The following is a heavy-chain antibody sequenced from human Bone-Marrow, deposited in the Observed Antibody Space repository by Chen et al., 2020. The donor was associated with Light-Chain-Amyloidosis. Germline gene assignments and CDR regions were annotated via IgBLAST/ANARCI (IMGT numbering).Heavy chain of an antibody. CDR2: TRNKANSYTT. D-gene: IGHD4-17*01. CDR3: AREATVTKHFDY. J-gene: IGHJ4*02. V-gene: IGHV3-72*01. CDR1: GFTFSDHY. Sequence: EVQLVESGGGLVQPGGSLRLSCAASGFTFSDHYMDWVRQAPGKGLEWVGRTRNKANSYTTEYAASVKGRFTISRDDSKNSLYLQMNSLKTEDTAVYYCAREATVTKHFDYWGQGTLVTVSS.